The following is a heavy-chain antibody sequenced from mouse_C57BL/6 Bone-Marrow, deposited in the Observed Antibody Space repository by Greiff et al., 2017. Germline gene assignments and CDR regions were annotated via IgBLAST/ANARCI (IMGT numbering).Heavy chain of an antibody. V-gene: IGHV1-75*01. CDR3: ARRNYYYSRAWFAY. Sequence: QVQLQQSGPELVKPGASVKISCKASGYTFTDYYINWVKQRPGQGLEWIGWIFPGSGSTYYNEKVKGKATLTVDKSSSTAYMLLSSLTSEDSAVYFCARRNYYYSRAWFAYWGQGTLVTVSA. D-gene: IGHD2-5*01. CDR2: IFPGSGST. J-gene: IGHJ3*01. CDR1: GYTFTDYY.